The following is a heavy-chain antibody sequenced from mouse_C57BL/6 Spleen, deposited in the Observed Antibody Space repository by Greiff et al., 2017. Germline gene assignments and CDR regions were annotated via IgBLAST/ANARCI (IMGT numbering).Heavy chain of an antibody. CDR1: GFSLTSYG. CDR3: AKNRIYSNYDFDY. D-gene: IGHD2-5*01. CDR2: IWRGGST. V-gene: IGHV2-5*01. J-gene: IGHJ2*01. Sequence: QVQLQQSGPGLVQPSQSLSITCTVSGFSLTSYGVHWVRQSPGKGLEWLGVIWRGGSTDYNAAFMSRLSITKDNSKSQVFFKMNSLQADDTAIYYCAKNRIYSNYDFDYWGQGTTLTVSS.